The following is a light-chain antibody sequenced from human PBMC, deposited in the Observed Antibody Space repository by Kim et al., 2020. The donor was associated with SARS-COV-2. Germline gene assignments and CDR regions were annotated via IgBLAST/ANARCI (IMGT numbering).Light chain of an antibody. CDR1: SSNIGSNT. CDR3: AACDDSLNGL. CDR2: SND. V-gene: IGLV1-44*01. J-gene: IGLJ1*01. Sequence: PGQRVTISCSGGSSNIGSNTVNWYQQFPGTAPKLLLYSNDQRPSGVPDRFSGSKSGTSASLVISGLQSEDEAVYYCAACDDSLNGLFGTGTKVTVL.